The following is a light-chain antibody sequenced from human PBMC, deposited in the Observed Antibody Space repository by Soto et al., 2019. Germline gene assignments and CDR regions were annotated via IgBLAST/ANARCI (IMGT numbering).Light chain of an antibody. V-gene: IGKV3-20*01. Sequence: THSPSTLSASVRDIFTITCXASQSISSWLAWYQQKPGQAPRLLIYGASRRAAGIPDRFSGSGSGTDFTLTISRLEPEDFAVYYCQQYGGSTYTFGQGTKVDIK. J-gene: IGKJ2*01. CDR3: QQYGGSTYT. CDR1: QSISSW. CDR2: GAS.